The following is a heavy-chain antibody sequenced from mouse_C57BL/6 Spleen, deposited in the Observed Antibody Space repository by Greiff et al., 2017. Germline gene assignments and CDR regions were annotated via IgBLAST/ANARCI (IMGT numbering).Heavy chain of an antibody. Sequence: QVQLQQPGAELVKPGASVKLSCKASGYTFTSYWMHWVKQRPGQGLEWIGMIHPNSGSTNYNEKFKSKATLTVDKSSSTAYMQLSSLTSEDSAVYYCAREMVTGYFDYWGQGTTLTVSS. V-gene: IGHV1-64*01. CDR3: AREMVTGYFDY. D-gene: IGHD2-2*01. CDR2: IHPNSGST. J-gene: IGHJ2*01. CDR1: GYTFTSYW.